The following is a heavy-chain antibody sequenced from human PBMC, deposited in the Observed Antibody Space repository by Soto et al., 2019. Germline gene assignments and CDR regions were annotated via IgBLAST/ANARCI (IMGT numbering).Heavy chain of an antibody. CDR3: ARETGVVVIVKGEFEF. CDR1: GFTFTTYS. Sequence: QVQLVQSGPEVKKPGASVKVSYKASGFTFTTYSFSWVRQAPGQGLEWIGWISANNGKTVYAQKFQDRVTMTTDTSTSTAHLELRSLKTDDTAVYYCARETGVVVIVKGEFEFWGQGTLVTVSS. D-gene: IGHD2-15*01. CDR2: ISANNGKT. J-gene: IGHJ4*02. V-gene: IGHV1-18*04.